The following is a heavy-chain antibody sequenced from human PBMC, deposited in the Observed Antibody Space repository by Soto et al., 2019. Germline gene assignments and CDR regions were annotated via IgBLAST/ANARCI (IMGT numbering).Heavy chain of an antibody. Sequence: PSETLSLTCTVSGASLSTYYWSWIRQPPGKGLEWIGYIFYSGSTDYNPSLKSRVTISIDTSKNQFSLKVNSVTAADTAMYYCTGGSAFDIWGQGTMVTVSS. D-gene: IGHD6-13*01. CDR3: TGGSAFDI. CDR1: GASLSTYY. J-gene: IGHJ3*02. V-gene: IGHV4-59*08. CDR2: IFYSGST.